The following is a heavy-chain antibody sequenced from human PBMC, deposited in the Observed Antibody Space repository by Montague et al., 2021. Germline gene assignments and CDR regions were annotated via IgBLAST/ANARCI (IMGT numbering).Heavy chain of an antibody. J-gene: IGHJ6*03. Sequence: SETLSLTCSVSGGSISSYYWTWIRQSPGKGLEWIGHIYHSGSTDYNPSLKSRVTILVDTSKKQFSLKLNSVTAADTAVYYCARERSDVDTFDYLYYYMGVWGKGTPVTVSS. V-gene: IGHV4-59*13. CDR2: IYHSGST. D-gene: IGHD3-3*01. CDR3: ARERSDVDTFDYLYYYMGV. CDR1: GGSISSYY.